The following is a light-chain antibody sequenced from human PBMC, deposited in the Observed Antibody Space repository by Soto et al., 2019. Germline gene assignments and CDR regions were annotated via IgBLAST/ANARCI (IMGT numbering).Light chain of an antibody. CDR3: ISYTRSRASHV. CDR1: TNDVGDYNY. CDR2: EVS. V-gene: IGLV2-14*01. Sequence: QSALTQPASVSGSPGQSITIYCTGTTNDVGDYNYVAWYQQHSGKVPRLMIYEVSNRPPGVSYRFSGSKSGSTASLTISGLQAEDAADYYCISYTRSRASHVFGTGTKLTVL. J-gene: IGLJ1*01.